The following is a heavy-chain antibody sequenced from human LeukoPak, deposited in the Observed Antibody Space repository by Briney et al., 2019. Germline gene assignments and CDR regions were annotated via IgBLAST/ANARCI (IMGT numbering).Heavy chain of an antibody. CDR2: ISSSSSYI. Sequence: GGSLRLSCAASGFTFSSYSMNWVRQAPGKGLEWVSSISSSSSYIYYADSVKGRFTISRDNAKNSLYPQMNSLRAEDTAVYYCARAPSPLAVAGTDYWGQGTLVAVSS. D-gene: IGHD6-19*01. V-gene: IGHV3-21*01. CDR3: ARAPSPLAVAGTDY. CDR1: GFTFSSYS. J-gene: IGHJ4*02.